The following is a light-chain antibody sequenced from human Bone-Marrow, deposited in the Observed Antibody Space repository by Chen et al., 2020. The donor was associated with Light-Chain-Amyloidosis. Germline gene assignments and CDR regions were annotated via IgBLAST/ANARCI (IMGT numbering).Light chain of an antibody. CDR2: AVS. V-gene: IGKV1-27*01. J-gene: IGKJ1*01. CDR3: QKYNRAPWT. Sequence: DIKTTQSPSSLSASVGDRVTITCRASQGIRNYLAWYQQKPGNVPQLLIYAVSTLQSWVPSRFSGSGSGTDFTLPITSLQPEDVGTYYCQKYNRAPWTFGQGTKVEI. CDR1: QGIRNY.